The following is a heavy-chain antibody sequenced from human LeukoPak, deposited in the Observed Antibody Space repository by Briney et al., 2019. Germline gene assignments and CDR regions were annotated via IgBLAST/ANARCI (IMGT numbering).Heavy chain of an antibody. V-gene: IGHV3-11*01. CDR3: ARARAYYDFWSGYYDLYYGMDV. CDR2: ISSSGSTI. CDR1: GFTFSDYY. J-gene: IGHJ6*02. D-gene: IGHD3-3*01. Sequence: GSLRLSCAASGFTFSDYYMSWIRQAPGKGLEWVSYISSSGSTIYYADSVKGRFTISRDNAKNSLYLQMNSLRAEDTAVYYCARARAYYDFWSGYYDLYYGMDVWGQGTTVTVSS.